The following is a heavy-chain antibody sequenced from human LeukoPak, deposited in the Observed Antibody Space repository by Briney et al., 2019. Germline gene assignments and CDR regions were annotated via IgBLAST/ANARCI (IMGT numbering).Heavy chain of an antibody. J-gene: IGHJ4*02. CDR2: IYTSGST. CDR1: GGSISSYY. Sequence: SETLSLTCTVSGGSISSYYWSWIRQPAGKGLEWIGRIYTSGSTNYNPSLKSRVTISVDTSKNQFSLKLTSATAADTALYYCATGGAGWFSDYWGQGTLVTVSS. V-gene: IGHV4-4*07. D-gene: IGHD6-19*01. CDR3: ATGGAGWFSDY.